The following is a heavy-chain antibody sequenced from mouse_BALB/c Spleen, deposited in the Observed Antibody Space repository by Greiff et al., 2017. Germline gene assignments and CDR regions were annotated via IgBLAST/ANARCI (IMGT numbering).Heavy chain of an antibody. CDR1: GFSLTSYG. CDR2: IWAGGST. Sequence: VMLVESGPGLVAPSQSLSITCTVSGFSLTSYGVHWVRQPPGKGLEWLGVIWAGGSTNYNSALMSRLSISKDNSKSQVFLKMNSLQTDDTAMYYCANYYGSSYWYFDVWGAGTTVTVSS. V-gene: IGHV2-9*02. J-gene: IGHJ1*01. CDR3: ANYYGSSYWYFDV. D-gene: IGHD1-1*01.